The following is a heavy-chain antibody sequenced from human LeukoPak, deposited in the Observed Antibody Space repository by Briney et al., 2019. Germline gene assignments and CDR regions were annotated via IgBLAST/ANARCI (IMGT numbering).Heavy chain of an antibody. V-gene: IGHV1-46*03. D-gene: IGHD3-10*01. CDR2: INPSGGST. J-gene: IGHJ4*02. CDR3: ALLVDSGFDY. Sequence: GASVKVSCRASGYTLTSYYMHWVRQAPGQRLEWMGIINPSGGSTSYAQKFQGRVTMTRDMSTSTVYMELSSLRSEDTAVYYCALLVDSGFDYWGQGTLVTVSS. CDR1: GYTLTSYY.